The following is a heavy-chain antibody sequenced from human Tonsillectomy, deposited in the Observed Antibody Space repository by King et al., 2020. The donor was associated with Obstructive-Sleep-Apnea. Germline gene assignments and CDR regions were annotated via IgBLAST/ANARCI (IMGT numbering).Heavy chain of an antibody. CDR3: ARGRKAAAGTFDI. V-gene: IGHV4-59*01. CDR1: GGSISSYY. J-gene: IGHJ3*02. D-gene: IGHD6-13*01. CDR2: IYYIGST. Sequence: QLQESGPGLVKPSETLSLTCTVSGGSISSYYWSGIRQPPGKGLEWIGYIYYIGSTNYNPSLKSRVTISVDTPKNQFSLNLSSWTAAETAVYYCARGRKAAAGTFDIWGQGTMVTVSS.